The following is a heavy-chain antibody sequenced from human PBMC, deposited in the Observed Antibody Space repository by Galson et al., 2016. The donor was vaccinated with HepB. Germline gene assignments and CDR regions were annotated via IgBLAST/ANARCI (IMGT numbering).Heavy chain of an antibody. V-gene: IGHV3-7*03. J-gene: IGHJ4*02. Sequence: SLRLSCAASGFIFSDCHINWIRQSPGKGLEWVANIKPDGSEKYYVDSVEGRFTISRDNAKNSLYLQMNSLRAEDTALYYCTRDGTLRPLGYWGQGTLVTVSS. CDR3: TRDGTLRPLGY. CDR2: IKPDGSEK. CDR1: GFIFSDCH. D-gene: IGHD3-22*01.